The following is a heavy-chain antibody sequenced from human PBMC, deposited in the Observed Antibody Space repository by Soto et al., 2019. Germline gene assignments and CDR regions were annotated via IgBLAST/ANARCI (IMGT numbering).Heavy chain of an antibody. CDR2: IKNRGTT. D-gene: IGHD6-13*01. CDR3: SWHADVYHGMLV. Sequence: EVQVVESGGGLVKPGDSLRLSCVVSGLTFSDAWVSWVRQAPGKGMEWLGRIKNRGTTDYPAPVKGRFIISIDDSKNTLYQQMNSLKSEDTAVYYRSWHADVYHGMLVWGQGTTGTVSS. CDR1: GLTFSDAW. J-gene: IGHJ6*02. V-gene: IGHV3-15*01.